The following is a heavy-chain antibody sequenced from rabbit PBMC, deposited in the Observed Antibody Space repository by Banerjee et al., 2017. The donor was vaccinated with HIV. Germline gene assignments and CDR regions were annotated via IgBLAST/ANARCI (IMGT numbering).Heavy chain of an antibody. D-gene: IGHD2-1*01. V-gene: IGHV1S40*01. Sequence: QSLEESGGDLVKPGASLTLTCTASGFSFSSNYYMCWVRQAPGKGLEWIGCNNTGSGSAYYASWVNGRFSISKTSSTTVTLQMTSLTAADTATYFCARGYNYDDSGNWDGFDPWGQGTLVTVS. CDR3: ARGYNYDDSGNWDGFDP. CDR2: NNTGSGSA. J-gene: IGHJ2*01. CDR1: GFSFSSNYY.